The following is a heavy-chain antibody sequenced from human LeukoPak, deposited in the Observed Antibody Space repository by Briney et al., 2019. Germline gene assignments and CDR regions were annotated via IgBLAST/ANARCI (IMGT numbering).Heavy chain of an antibody. CDR1: GYTFTSYG. CDR2: ISAYNGNT. Sequence: ASVKVSCKASGYTFTSYGISWVRQAPGQGLEWMGWISAYNGNTNYAQKLQGRVTMTTDTSTSTAYMELRSLGSDDTAVYYCAREPQFIMIVSTQGYYYMDVWGKGTTVTVSS. CDR3: AREPQFIMIVSTQGYYYMDV. V-gene: IGHV1-18*01. D-gene: IGHD3-22*01. J-gene: IGHJ6*03.